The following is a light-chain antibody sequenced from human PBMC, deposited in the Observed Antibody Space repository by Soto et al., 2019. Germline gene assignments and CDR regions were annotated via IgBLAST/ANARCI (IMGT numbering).Light chain of an antibody. CDR3: AAGDDSLNGWV. CDR2: NNN. J-gene: IGLJ3*02. Sequence: QSVLTQPPSASGTPGQRVTISCSGSSSNIGSNPVNWYQQLTGTAPKLLIYNNNQRPSGVPDRFSGSKSGTSASLAISGLQSEDEADYYCAAGDDSLNGWVFGGGTKVTVL. CDR1: SSNIGSNP. V-gene: IGLV1-44*01.